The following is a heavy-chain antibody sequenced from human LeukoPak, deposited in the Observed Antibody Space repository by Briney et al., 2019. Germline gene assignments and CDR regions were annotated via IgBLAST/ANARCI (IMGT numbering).Heavy chain of an antibody. CDR3: ARTYCSGGSRYSNIDY. J-gene: IGHJ4*02. CDR1: GFTFSSYS. CDR2: ISSSSSYI. V-gene: IGHV3-21*01. Sequence: GGSLRLSCAASGFTFSSYSMNWVRQAPGKGLEWVSSISSSSSYIYYADSVKGRFTISRDNAKNSLYLQMNSLRAEDTAVYYCARTYCSGGSRYSNIDYWGQGTLVTVSS. D-gene: IGHD2-15*01.